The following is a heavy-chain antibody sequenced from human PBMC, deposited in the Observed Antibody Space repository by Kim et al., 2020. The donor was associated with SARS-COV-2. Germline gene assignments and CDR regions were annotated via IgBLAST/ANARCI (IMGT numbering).Heavy chain of an antibody. V-gene: IGHV3-21*01. CDR3: ARHRDHSSGWYSVGY. J-gene: IGHJ4*02. Sequence: GGSLRLSCAASGFTFSSYSMNWVRQAPGKGLEWVSSISSSSSYIYYADSVKGRFTISRDNAKNSLYLQMNSLRAEDTAVYYCARHRDHSSGWYSVGYWGQGTLVTVSS. D-gene: IGHD6-19*01. CDR2: ISSSSSYI. CDR1: GFTFSSYS.